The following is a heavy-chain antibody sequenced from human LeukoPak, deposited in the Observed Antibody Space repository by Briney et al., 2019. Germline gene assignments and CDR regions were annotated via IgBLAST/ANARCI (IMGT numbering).Heavy chain of an antibody. V-gene: IGHV4-59*01. Sequence: KGLEWIGYIYYSGITNYHPSLNSRVTISVDTSKNQFSLKLSSVTAADTAVYYCAREVHLWGQGTLVTVSS. CDR3: AREVHL. D-gene: IGHD1-1*01. CDR2: IYYSGIT. J-gene: IGHJ4*02.